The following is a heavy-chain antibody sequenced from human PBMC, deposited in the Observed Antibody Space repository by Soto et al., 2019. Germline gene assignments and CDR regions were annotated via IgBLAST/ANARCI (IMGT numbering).Heavy chain of an antibody. CDR3: AKDLRYYDILTGLHH. V-gene: IGHV3-23*01. D-gene: IGHD3-9*01. J-gene: IGHJ1*01. Sequence: GGSLRLSCAASGFPFSSYVMAWVRQAPGKGLEWVSGISGGGSNTFYADSVKGRSTISRDNSKNTLYLQMNSLRAEDTAVYYCAKDLRYYDILTGLHHWGQGTLVTVSS. CDR2: ISGGGSNT. CDR1: GFPFSSYV.